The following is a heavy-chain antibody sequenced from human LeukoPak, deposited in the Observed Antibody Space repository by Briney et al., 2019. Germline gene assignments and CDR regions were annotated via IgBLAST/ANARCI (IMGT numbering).Heavy chain of an antibody. V-gene: IGHV3-20*01. CDR3: AGGYCSSTSCYLFDY. CDR2: INWNGGST. D-gene: IGHD2-2*01. J-gene: IGHJ4*02. CDR1: GFTFSSYA. Sequence: GGSLRLSCAASGFTFSSYAMSWVRQAPGKGLEWVSGINWNGGSTGYADSVKGRFTISRDNAKNSLYLQMNSLRAEDTALYHCAGGYCSSTSCYLFDYWGQGTLVTVSS.